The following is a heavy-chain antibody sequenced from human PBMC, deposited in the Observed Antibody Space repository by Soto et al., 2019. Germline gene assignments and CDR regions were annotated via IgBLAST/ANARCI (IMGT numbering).Heavy chain of an antibody. CDR3: ARTIAARVYYYMDV. CDR2: MNPNSGNT. Sequence: ASVKVSCKASGYTFTSYDINWVRQATGQGLEWMGWMNPNSGNTGYAQKFQGRVTMTRNTSIGTAYMELSSLRSEDTAVYYCARTIAARVYYYMDVWGKGTTVTVSS. D-gene: IGHD6-6*01. J-gene: IGHJ6*03. CDR1: GYTFTSYD. V-gene: IGHV1-8*01.